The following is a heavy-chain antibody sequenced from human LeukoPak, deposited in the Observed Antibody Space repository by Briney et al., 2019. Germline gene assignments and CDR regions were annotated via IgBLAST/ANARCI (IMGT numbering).Heavy chain of an antibody. CDR3: ANVYYDSNGPPDY. Sequence: GGSLRLSCAASGFTFSSYGMHWVRQAPGKGLEWVAVISYDGSNKYYADSVKGRFTISRDNSKNTLYLQMNSLRAEDTAVYYCANVYYDSNGPPDYWGQGTLVTVSS. J-gene: IGHJ4*02. CDR2: ISYDGSNK. V-gene: IGHV3-30*18. CDR1: GFTFSSYG. D-gene: IGHD3-22*01.